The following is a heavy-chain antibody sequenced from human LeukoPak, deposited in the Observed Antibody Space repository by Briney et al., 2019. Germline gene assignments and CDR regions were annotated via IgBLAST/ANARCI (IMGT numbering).Heavy chain of an antibody. Sequence: GGSLRLSCAASGFTFSTAWMNWVRQAPGKGLEGVGRIKSKKDGGTTEYAAPVKGRFSIARDNSKNTLYLQMTSLKPEAPPVYSCPTDLPTTTPQVAYWGQGTLATVPS. CDR3: PTDLPTTTPQVAY. J-gene: IGHJ4*02. V-gene: IGHV3-15*01. CDR2: IKSKKDGGTT. CDR1: GFTFSTAW. D-gene: IGHD5-12*01.